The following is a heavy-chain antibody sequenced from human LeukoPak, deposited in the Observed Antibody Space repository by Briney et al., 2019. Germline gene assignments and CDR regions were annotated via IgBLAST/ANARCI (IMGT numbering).Heavy chain of an antibody. D-gene: IGHD6-6*01. J-gene: IGHJ4*02. V-gene: IGHV3-11*01. CDR2: ISSSGSAL. Sequence: GGSLRLSCAASGFTFSDYYMTWIRQAPAKGLEWVSYISSSGSALYYADSVRGRFTISRDNAKTSLYLQMNSLRVEDTAVYYCARESVKYSTSWGYWGQGTLVTVSS. CDR1: GFTFSDYY. CDR3: ARESVKYSTSWGY.